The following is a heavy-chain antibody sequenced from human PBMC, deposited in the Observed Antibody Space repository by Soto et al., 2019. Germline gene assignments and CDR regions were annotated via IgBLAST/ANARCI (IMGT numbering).Heavy chain of an antibody. CDR2: ISAYNGNT. Sequence: ASVRVACKAFGYTFTSYGSSWVRQAPGQGLEWMGWISAYNGNTNYAQKLQGRVTMTTDTSTSTAYMELRSLRSDDTAVYYCARDQSDAFDIWGQGTMVTVSS. J-gene: IGHJ3*02. CDR1: GYTFTSYG. V-gene: IGHV1-18*01. CDR3: ARDQSDAFDI.